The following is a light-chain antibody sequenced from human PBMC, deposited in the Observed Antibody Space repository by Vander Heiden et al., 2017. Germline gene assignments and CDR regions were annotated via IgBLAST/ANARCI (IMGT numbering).Light chain of an antibody. J-gene: IGKJ4*01. Sequence: DIQLTQSPSFLSASVEDRVTITCRASQGISSYLAWYQQKPGKAPKLLIYAASTLQSGVPSRFSGGGSGTEFTLTISSLQPEDFATYYCQQVNIYPPTFGGGTKVEIK. CDR1: QGISSY. CDR3: QQVNIYPPT. CDR2: AAS. V-gene: IGKV1-9*01.